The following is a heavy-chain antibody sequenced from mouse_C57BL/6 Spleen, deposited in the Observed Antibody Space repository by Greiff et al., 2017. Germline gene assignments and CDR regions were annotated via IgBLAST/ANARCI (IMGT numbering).Heavy chain of an antibody. CDR1: GYTFTSYW. CDR2: IDPSDSYT. V-gene: IGHV1-69*01. CDR3: ARGGAASQGFAY. Sequence: QVQLQQPGAELVMPGASVKLSCKASGYTFTSYWMHWVKQRPGQGLEWIGEIDPSDSYTNYNQKFKGKSTLTVDKSSSTAYMQLSSLTSEDSAVYYCARGGAASQGFAYWGQGTLVTVSA. J-gene: IGHJ3*01.